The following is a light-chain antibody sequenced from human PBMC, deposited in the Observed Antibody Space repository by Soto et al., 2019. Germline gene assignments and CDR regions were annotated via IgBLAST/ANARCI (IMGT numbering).Light chain of an antibody. J-gene: IGKJ2*01. CDR3: QQSYSTTYT. CDR2: AAS. V-gene: IGKV1-39*01. Sequence: DIQMTQSPSSLSASVGDRVTITCRASQSISSYLNWYQQKPGKAPKLLIYAASSLQSGVPSRFSGSGSGTDLTLTISSLQPEDFATYYCQQSYSTTYTFCRGTKMEIK. CDR1: QSISSY.